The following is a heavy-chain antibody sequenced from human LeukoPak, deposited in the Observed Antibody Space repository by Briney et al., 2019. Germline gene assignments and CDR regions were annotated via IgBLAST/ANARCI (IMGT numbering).Heavy chain of an antibody. J-gene: IGHJ6*02. D-gene: IGHD3-16*02. CDR2: VGTNHDT. V-gene: IGHV3-13*01. CDR3: TREWRGIASHYSGMDV. CDR1: GFSVSTFD. Sequence: PGGSLRLSCVASGFSVSTFDMYWVRQAAGGGLEWVAAVGTNHDTLYLGSVKGRFTISRENAKNSLSLEMGYLTVEDTAVYYCTREWRGIASHYSGMDVWGQGTAVIVSS.